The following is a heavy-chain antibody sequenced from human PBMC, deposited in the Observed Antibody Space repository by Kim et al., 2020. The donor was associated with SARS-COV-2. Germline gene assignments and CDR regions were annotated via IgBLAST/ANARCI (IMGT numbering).Heavy chain of an antibody. D-gene: IGHD4-17*01. J-gene: IGHJ4*02. CDR1: GGSFSGYY. CDR2: INHSGST. Sequence: SETLSLTCAVYGGSFSGYYWSWIRQPPGKGLEWIGEINHSGSTNYNPSLKSRVTISVDTSKNQFSLKLSSVTAADTAVYYCARRRLRWSYHFDYWGQGTLVTVSS. V-gene: IGHV4-34*01. CDR3: ARRRLRWSYHFDY.